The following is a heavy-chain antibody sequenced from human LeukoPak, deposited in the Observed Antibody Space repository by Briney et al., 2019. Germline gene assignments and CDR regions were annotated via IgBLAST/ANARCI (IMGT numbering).Heavy chain of an antibody. Sequence: SETLSLTCTVSGGSMSGYFWSWIRQPPGKGLEWVGYIYYSGSTNYSPSLKSRVTISVDTSKNQFYLKLSSVTAADTAVYYCARSITSSWYGDFQHWGQGTLVSVCS. CDR2: IYYSGST. D-gene: IGHD6-13*01. CDR1: GGSMSGYF. V-gene: IGHV4-59*01. J-gene: IGHJ1*01. CDR3: ARSITSSWYGDFQH.